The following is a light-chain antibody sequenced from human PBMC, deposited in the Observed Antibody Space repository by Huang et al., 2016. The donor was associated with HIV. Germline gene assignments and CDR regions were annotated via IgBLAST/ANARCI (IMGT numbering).Light chain of an antibody. V-gene: IGKV3-15*01. Sequence: EIVMTQSPATLSVSPGERATLSCRASQSVSSNLAWYQQNPGQAPRLLSDGASTRATGIPARFSGSGSGTEFTLTISSLQSEDFAVYYCQQYNNWPKVFTFGPGTKVDIK. CDR1: QSVSSN. CDR3: QQYNNWPKVFT. J-gene: IGKJ3*01. CDR2: GAS.